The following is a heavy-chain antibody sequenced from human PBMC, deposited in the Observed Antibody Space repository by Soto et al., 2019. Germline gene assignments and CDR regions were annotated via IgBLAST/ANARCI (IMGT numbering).Heavy chain of an antibody. CDR3: SRLWAGGDDRDSPPYYLDY. D-gene: IGHD3-16*01. V-gene: IGHV3-73*02. CDR2: IKARSYNYAT. Sequence: EVQLVESGGGLVQPGGSVIISCAASGFTFSGSAIHWVRQASGKGLEWVGRIKARSYNYATAYTASLKGRFTISRDDSKNTAYLQRNSLKTEDTAVYFCSRLWAGGDDRDSPPYYLDYWGQGTLVTVSS. J-gene: IGHJ4*02. CDR1: GFTFSGSA.